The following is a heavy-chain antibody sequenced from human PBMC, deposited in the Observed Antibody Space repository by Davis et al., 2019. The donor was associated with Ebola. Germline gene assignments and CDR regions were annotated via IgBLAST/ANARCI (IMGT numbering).Heavy chain of an antibody. J-gene: IGHJ4*02. CDR2: IGVSGGTT. D-gene: IGHD6-19*01. CDR3: AKGPTCSGYY. CDR1: GFTFSGSA. Sequence: GESLKISCAASGFTFSGSAMHWVRQAPGKGLEWVSGIGVSGGTTYADSVKGRFTISRDNSQNTLYLQMTGLRAEDTAIYYCAKGPTCSGYYWGQGTLVTVSS. V-gene: IGHV3-23*01.